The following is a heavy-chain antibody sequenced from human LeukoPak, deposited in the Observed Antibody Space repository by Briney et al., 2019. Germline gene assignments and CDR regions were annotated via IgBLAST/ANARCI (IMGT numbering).Heavy chain of an antibody. Sequence: SETLSLTCTVSGGSISSYYWSWIRQPPGKGLEWIGYIYYSGSTNYNPSLKSRVTISVDTSKNQFSLKLSSVTAADTAVYYCAKSERLRWMVRGVQFDYWGQGTLVTVSS. V-gene: IGHV4-59*01. D-gene: IGHD3-10*01. J-gene: IGHJ4*02. CDR1: GGSISSYY. CDR2: IYYSGST. CDR3: AKSERLRWMVRGVQFDY.